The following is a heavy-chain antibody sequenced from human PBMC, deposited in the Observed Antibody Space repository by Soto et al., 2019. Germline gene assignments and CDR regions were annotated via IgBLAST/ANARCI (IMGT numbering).Heavy chain of an antibody. J-gene: IGHJ4*02. CDR1: GFTFSSYW. CDR3: VRDDVGVGIDY. D-gene: IGHD1-26*01. Sequence: EVQLVESGGGLVQPGGSLRLSCAASGFTFSSYWMHWVRQVPGKGLVWVSHIDSDWNYTTYADSVRGRFTISRDNAKNTVYLQMNSLRAEDTVVYYCVRDDVGVGIDYWGLGTLVTVSS. CDR2: IDSDWNYT. V-gene: IGHV3-74*03.